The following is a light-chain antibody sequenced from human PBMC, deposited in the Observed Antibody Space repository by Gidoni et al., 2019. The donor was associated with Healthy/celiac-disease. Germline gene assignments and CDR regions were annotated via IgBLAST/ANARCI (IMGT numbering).Light chain of an antibody. CDR2: GAS. CDR1: QSVSSN. J-gene: IGKJ2*01. CDR3: QQYNNWPPMYT. Sequence: EIVMPQSPATLSVSPGESATLSCRASQSVSSNLSWYQQKPGQAPRLLIYGASTRANGIPARFSGSGSGTEFTITISSLQSEDFAVYYCQQYNNWPPMYTFGQXTKLEIK. V-gene: IGKV3-15*01.